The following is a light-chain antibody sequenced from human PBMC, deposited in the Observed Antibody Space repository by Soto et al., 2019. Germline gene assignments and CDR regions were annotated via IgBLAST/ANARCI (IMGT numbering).Light chain of an antibody. CDR2: MAS. V-gene: IGKV1-5*03. Sequence: DIQMTQSPSTLSASVGDRVTITCRASQSVTSWLAWYQQKPGKAPNLLIYMASNLEYGVSSRFSGSGYGTEFTLTISSLQPDDFATYYCQQYRGYSWTFGQGTKVEIK. J-gene: IGKJ1*01. CDR3: QQYRGYSWT. CDR1: QSVTSW.